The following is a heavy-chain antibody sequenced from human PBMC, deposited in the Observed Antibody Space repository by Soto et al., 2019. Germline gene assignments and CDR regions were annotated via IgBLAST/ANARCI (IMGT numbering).Heavy chain of an antibody. J-gene: IGHJ4*02. D-gene: IGHD3-16*01. CDR3: AREEKQLSRYGGDFDY. V-gene: IGHV4-61*01. CDR1: DGSVNSGNYY. Sequence: SETLSLTCSVSDGSVNSGNYYWSWIRQPPGKGLEWIGHIYYIGTTNYNPSLKSRVTISVDTSKNQFSLKVASVTAADTAVYFCAREEKQLSRYGGDFDYWGQGILVTVSS. CDR2: IYYIGTT.